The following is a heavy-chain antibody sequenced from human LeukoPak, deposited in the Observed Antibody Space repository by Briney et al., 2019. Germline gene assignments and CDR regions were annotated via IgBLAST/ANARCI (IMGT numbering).Heavy chain of an antibody. CDR2: IYHSGIS. CDR1: GDSISSGYF. J-gene: IGHJ6*03. D-gene: IGHD6-13*01. CDR3: ASVSSSLYYYYYMDV. V-gene: IGHV4-38-2*02. Sequence: SETLSLTCSVSGDSISSGYFWGWIRQPPGKGLEWVGSIYHSGISYYNPSLKSRVTISVDTSKNQFSLKLSSVTAADTAVYYCASVSSSLYYYYYMDVWGKGTTVTVSS.